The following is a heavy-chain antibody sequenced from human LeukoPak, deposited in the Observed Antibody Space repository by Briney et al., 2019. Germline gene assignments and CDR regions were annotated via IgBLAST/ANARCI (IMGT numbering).Heavy chain of an antibody. CDR1: GGSVSHDY. CDR2: IYNIGGT. CDR3: AREAVAGTFDY. J-gene: IGHJ4*02. D-gene: IGHD6-19*01. V-gene: IGHV4-59*02. Sequence: PSETLSLTCSVSGGSVSHDYWSWIRQPPGKRLEWLGYIYNIGGTNYNPSLKSRVSISVDTSKNQFSLMLSSVTAADTAVYYCAREAVAGTFDYWGQGALVTVSS.